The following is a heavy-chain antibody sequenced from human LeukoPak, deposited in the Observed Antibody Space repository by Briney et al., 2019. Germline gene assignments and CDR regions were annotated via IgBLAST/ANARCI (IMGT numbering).Heavy chain of an antibody. V-gene: IGHV3-23*01. J-gene: IGHJ4*02. D-gene: IGHD5-12*01. CDR3: SKRDIVAGVVDR. CDR1: GFSFSTYA. CDR2: ISDNGVYA. Sequence: PGGSLRLSCAASGFSFSTYAMGWVRQAPGQGLEWVSIISDNGVYAYYADSVKGRFTISRDNSKDTLYLQMNSLRAEDTAVYYCSKRDIVAGVVDRWGQGALVTVSS.